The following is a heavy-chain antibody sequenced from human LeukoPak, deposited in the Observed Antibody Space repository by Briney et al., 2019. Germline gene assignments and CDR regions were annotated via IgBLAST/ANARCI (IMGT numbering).Heavy chain of an antibody. D-gene: IGHD2-15*01. Sequence: GGSLRLSCAASGFTFSSYGMHWVRQAPGKGLEWVAVISYDGSNKYYADSVKGRFTISRDNSKNTLYLQMNSLRAEDTAVYYCAKAWSGDCSGGSCYKGGIDYWGQGTLVTVSS. CDR2: ISYDGSNK. J-gene: IGHJ4*02. CDR1: GFTFSSYG. CDR3: AKAWSGDCSGGSCYKGGIDY. V-gene: IGHV3-30*18.